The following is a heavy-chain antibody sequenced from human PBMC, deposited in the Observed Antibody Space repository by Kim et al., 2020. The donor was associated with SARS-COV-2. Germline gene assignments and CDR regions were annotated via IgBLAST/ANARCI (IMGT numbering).Heavy chain of an antibody. J-gene: IGHJ4*02. CDR1: GFTFSSYA. CDR3: AGALSGGYVSPFDY. CDR2: ISYDGSNK. D-gene: IGHD5-12*01. Sequence: GGSLRLSCAASGFTFSSYAMHWVRQAPGKGLEWVAVISYDGSNKYYADSVKGRFTISRDNSKNTLYLQMNSLRAEDTAVYYCAGALSGGYVSPFDYWGQG. V-gene: IGHV3-30-3*01.